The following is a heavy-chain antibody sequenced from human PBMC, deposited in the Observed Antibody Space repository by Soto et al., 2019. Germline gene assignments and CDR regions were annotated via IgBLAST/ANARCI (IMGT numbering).Heavy chain of an antibody. CDR2: IWYDGSNK. D-gene: IGHD4-17*01. J-gene: IGHJ5*02. Sequence: QVQLVESGGGVVQPGRSLRLSCAASGFTFSSYGMHWVRQAPGKGLEWVAVIWYDGSNKYYADSVKGRFTISRDNSKNTLYLQMNSLRAEDTAVYYCARDSLVVTVTYNWFDNWGQGTLVTVSS. V-gene: IGHV3-33*01. CDR1: GFTFSSYG. CDR3: ARDSLVVTVTYNWFDN.